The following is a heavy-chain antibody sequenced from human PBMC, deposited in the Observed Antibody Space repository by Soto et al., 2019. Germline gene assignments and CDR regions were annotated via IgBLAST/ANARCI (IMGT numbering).Heavy chain of an antibody. CDR3: ARISYSSGWTTWFDP. V-gene: IGHV4-39*01. CDR2: IYYSGST. D-gene: IGHD6-25*01. CDR1: GGSISSSSYY. Sequence: QLQLQESGPGLVKPSETLSLTCTVSGGSISSSSYYWGWIRQPPGKGLEWIGSIYYSGSTYYNPSLKSRVTISVDTSKNQLSLKLSSVTAADTAVYYCARISYSSGWTTWFDPWGQGTLVTVSS. J-gene: IGHJ5*02.